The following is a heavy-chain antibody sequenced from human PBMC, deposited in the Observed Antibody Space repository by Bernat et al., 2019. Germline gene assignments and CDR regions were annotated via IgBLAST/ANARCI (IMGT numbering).Heavy chain of an antibody. J-gene: IGHJ4*02. CDR1: GFIFSRYW. CDR3: GRDPDY. V-gene: IGHV3-7*01. Sequence: EVQVVESGGDVVQPGGSLRLSCAASGFIFSRYWMNWVRQAPGKGLEWVASIKPDGSEIDYVESVKGRFTISRDNAKSSLYLQMNSLRVEDTAVYYCGRDPDYWGPGTLVTVSS. CDR2: IKPDGSEI.